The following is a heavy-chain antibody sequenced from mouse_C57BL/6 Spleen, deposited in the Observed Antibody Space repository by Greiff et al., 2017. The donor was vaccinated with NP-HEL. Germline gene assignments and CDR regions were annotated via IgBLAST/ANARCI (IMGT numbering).Heavy chain of an antibody. J-gene: IGHJ4*01. Sequence: VQLQQPGAELVKPGASVKMSCKASGYTFTSYWITWVKQRPGQGLEWIGDIYPGSGSTNSNEKFKSKATLTVDTSSSTAYMQLSSLTSEDSAVYYCARYDGYYGRNAMDYWGQGTSVTVSS. V-gene: IGHV1-55*01. CDR1: GYTFTSYW. CDR2: IYPGSGST. CDR3: ARYDGYYGRNAMDY. D-gene: IGHD2-3*01.